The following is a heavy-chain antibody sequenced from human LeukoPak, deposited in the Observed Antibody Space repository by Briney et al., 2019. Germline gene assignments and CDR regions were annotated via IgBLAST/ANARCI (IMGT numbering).Heavy chain of an antibody. D-gene: IGHD6-13*01. V-gene: IGHV3-48*03. J-gene: IGHJ4*02. CDR1: GFTFSSYE. CDR3: ARQRGSSSSSWGRRYRIVDFDY. CDR2: ISSSGSTI. Sequence: PGGSLRLSCAASGFTFSSYEMNWVRQAPGKGLEWVSYISSSGSTIYYADSVKGRFTISRDNAKNSLYLQMNSLRAEDTAVYYCARQRGSSSSSWGRRYRIVDFDYWGQGTLVTVSS.